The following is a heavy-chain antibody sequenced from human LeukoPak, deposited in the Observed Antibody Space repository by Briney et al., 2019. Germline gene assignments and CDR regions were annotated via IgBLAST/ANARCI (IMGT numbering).Heavy chain of an antibody. J-gene: IGHJ6*03. CDR1: GFTFSDYY. D-gene: IGHD6-6*01. Sequence: ETGGSLRLSCAASGFTFSDYYMSWIRQAPGKGLEWVSYISSSGSTIYYADSVKGRFTISRDNAKNSLYLQMNSLRAEDTAVYYCARDKSSSHAPFYYYYYYMDVWGKGTTVTVSS. V-gene: IGHV3-11*04. CDR2: ISSSGSTI. CDR3: ARDKSSSHAPFYYYYYYMDV.